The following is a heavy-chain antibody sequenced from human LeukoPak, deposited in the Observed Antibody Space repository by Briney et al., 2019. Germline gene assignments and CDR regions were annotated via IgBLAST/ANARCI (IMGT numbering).Heavy chain of an antibody. V-gene: IGHV5-51*01. J-gene: IGHJ4*02. Sequence: GESLKISCEGSGYNFNNYWIAWVRQTPGKGLEWMGNIYPGDSEARYSPSFQGQVTFSADKSITNAYLQWSSLKASDTAMYYCARQHCSSTSCPVDYWGQGTLVTVSS. D-gene: IGHD2-2*01. CDR3: ARQHCSSTSCPVDY. CDR1: GYNFNNYW. CDR2: IYPGDSEA.